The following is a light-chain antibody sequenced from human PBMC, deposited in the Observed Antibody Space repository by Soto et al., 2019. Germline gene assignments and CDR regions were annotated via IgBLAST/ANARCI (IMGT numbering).Light chain of an antibody. CDR3: QQRSHWPPALT. J-gene: IGKJ4*01. CDR2: DAS. V-gene: IGKV3-11*01. CDR1: QSVSSY. Sequence: EIVLTQSPATLSLSPGERATLSCRASQSVSSYLAWYQQKPGQAPRLLIYDASNRATGIPARFSGSGSGTDFPLTISSLEPEDFAVYYWQQRSHWPPALTFGGGTKVEIK.